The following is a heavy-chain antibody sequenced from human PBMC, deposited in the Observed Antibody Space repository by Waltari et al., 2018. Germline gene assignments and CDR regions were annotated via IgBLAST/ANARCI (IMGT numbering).Heavy chain of an antibody. CDR2: MNPNRGNT. V-gene: IGHV1-8*01. Sequence: QVQLVQSGAEVKKPGASVKVSCKASGYTFTSYDINWVRQATGQGLEWMGWMNPNRGNTGYAQKFQGRVTRTRNTSISTAYMELSSLRSEETAVYYCARGLRYFDWLLWSWGQGTLVTVSS. D-gene: IGHD3-9*01. CDR1: GYTFTSYD. CDR3: ARGLRYFDWLLWS. J-gene: IGHJ5*02.